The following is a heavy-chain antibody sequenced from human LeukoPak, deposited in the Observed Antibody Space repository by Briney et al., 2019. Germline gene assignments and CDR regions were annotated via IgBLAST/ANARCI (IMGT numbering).Heavy chain of an antibody. CDR3: ARHPSFYSGWPLDY. CDR1: GFTFTNNW. J-gene: IGHJ4*02. V-gene: IGHV5-51*01. D-gene: IGHD6-19*01. Sequence: GESLKVSCKGFGFTFTNNWIGWVRQKPGKGLEWMDITYLGDSNVRYSPSFQGQVTISADKSTTTAYLQWSSLKASDTAMYYCARHPSFYSGWPLDYWGQGTLVTVSS. CDR2: TYLGDSNV.